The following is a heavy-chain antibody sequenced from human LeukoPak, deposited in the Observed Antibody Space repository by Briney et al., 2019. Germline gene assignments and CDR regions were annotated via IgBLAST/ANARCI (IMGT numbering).Heavy chain of an antibody. CDR3: VRDIQWRFDP. CDR1: GYIFTSYG. D-gene: IGHD2-8*01. V-gene: IGHV1-18*01. J-gene: IGHJ5*02. CDR2: ISTNNGNT. Sequence: SVKFSCKASGYIFTSYGISWVRQAPGQGLEWMGWISTNNGNTNYAQRLQGRVTMTTDTSTSTAYMELRSLRSDDTAIYYCVRDIQWRFDPWGQGTLVTVSS.